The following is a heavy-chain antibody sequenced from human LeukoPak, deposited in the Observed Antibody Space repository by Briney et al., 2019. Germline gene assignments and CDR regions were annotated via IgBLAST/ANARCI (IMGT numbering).Heavy chain of an antibody. CDR2: VNPNNGAT. V-gene: IGHV1-2*02. Sequence: ASVKVSCMIPLDNVTNVCNEQHGQAPGQGLEWMGWVNPNNGATKFAQKFQGRVTVTRTTSISSAYMDVTRLMADDPTADYGAGQKSSNERFDNWGQGTLVTVSS. CDR3: AGQKSSNERFDN. J-gene: IGHJ4*02. CDR1: LDNVTNVC. D-gene: IGHD4-11*01.